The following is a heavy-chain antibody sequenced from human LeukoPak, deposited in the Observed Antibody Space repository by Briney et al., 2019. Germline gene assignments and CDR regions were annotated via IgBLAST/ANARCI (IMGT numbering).Heavy chain of an antibody. CDR2: INSDESST. Sequence: GGSLRLSCAASGFTFSSYWMHWVRQAPGKGLVWVSRINSDESSTNYADSVKGRFTISRDNAKNTLYLQMSSLRAEDTAVYYCARVDVGSSWYIDHWGQGTLVTVSS. CDR3: ARVDVGSSWYIDH. J-gene: IGHJ4*02. CDR1: GFTFSSYW. D-gene: IGHD6-13*01. V-gene: IGHV3-74*01.